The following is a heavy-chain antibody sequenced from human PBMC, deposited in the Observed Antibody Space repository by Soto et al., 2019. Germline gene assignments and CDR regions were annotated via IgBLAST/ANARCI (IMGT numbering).Heavy chain of an antibody. D-gene: IGHD6-6*01. J-gene: IGHJ5*02. CDR2: IIPIFGTA. CDR1: GVTFSSYA. V-gene: IGHV1-69*13. CDR3: ARRVMAARPYSFDP. Sequence: SVEVSCKASGVTFSSYAISWVRQAPGQGLEWMGGIIPIFGTANYAQKFQGRVTITAHESTRSAYMELSSLRSEDTAVYYCARRVMAARPYSFDPWGQGTLVTVSS.